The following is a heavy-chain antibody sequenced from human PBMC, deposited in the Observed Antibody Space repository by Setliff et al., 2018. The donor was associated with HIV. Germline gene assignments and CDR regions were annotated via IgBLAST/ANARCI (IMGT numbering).Heavy chain of an antibody. J-gene: IGHJ3*01. CDR1: TFPFSNYD. Sequence: GGSLRLSCAASTFPFSNYDIQWVRQAPGKGLEWVAFVSFEGGNKYYADSVKGRFTISRDSSKSTVYLQMNSLRPEDTAVYFCVRGDVAFLGVLSPLAVWGQGTMVTVSS. V-gene: IGHV3-30-3*01. CDR2: VSFEGGNK. CDR3: VRGDVAFLGVLSPLAV. D-gene: IGHD1-26*01.